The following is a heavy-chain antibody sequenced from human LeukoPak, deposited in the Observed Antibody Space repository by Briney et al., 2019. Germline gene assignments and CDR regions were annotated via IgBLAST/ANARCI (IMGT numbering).Heavy chain of an antibody. D-gene: IGHD3-3*01. CDR2: ISAYNGNT. Sequence: ASVKVPCKASGYTFTIYGISWVRQAPGQGLEWMGWISAYNGNTNYAQKLQGRVTMTTDTSTSTAYMELRSLRSDDTAVYYCARVLSGITPDYWGQGTLVTVSS. V-gene: IGHV1-18*01. CDR3: ARVLSGITPDY. CDR1: GYTFTIYG. J-gene: IGHJ4*02.